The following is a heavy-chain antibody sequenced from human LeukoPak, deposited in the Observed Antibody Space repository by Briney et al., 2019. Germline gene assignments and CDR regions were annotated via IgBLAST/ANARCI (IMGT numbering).Heavy chain of an antibody. CDR3: ARDQMTTVTTLGEYYYYYYMDV. V-gene: IGHV3-73*01. CDR2: IRSKANNYAA. CDR1: GFAFSDSD. J-gene: IGHJ6*03. D-gene: IGHD4-11*01. Sequence: TGGSLRLSCAASGFAFSDSDMYWVRQAPGKGLEWVGRIRSKANNYAAAYAVSVKGRFTISRDNAKNSLYLQMNSLRAEDTAVYYCARDQMTTVTTLGEYYYYYYMDVWGKGTTVTVSS.